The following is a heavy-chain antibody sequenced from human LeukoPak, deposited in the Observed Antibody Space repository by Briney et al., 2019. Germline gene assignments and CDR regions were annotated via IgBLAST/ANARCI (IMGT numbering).Heavy chain of an antibody. CDR3: ARDGGSDLDWLEP. CDR2: IYYSGST. D-gene: IGHD1-26*01. V-gene: IGHV4-39*07. Sequence: SGTLSLTCTVSGGTISSSNYYGGWIRHPPGKGLVWSGSIYYSGSTYYNPSRNSRVTISVDTSMNQFSLKLSSVTAADTAVYYCARDGGSDLDWLEPCGEGAPVTVSS. J-gene: IGHJ5*02. CDR1: GGTISSSNYY.